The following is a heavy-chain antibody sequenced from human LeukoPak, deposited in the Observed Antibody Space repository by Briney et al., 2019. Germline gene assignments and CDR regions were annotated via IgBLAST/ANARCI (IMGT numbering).Heavy chain of an antibody. Sequence: SETLSLTCTVSGGFISDYFWNWIRQPAGKGLEWIGRIYSSGSTYYNPSLNSRVTMSVDTYKNHFSLKLNTMTAADTAAYYCARTSGNYYWESHFDYWGQGTLVTVSS. CDR1: GGFISDYF. J-gene: IGHJ4*02. CDR2: IYSSGST. CDR3: ARTSGNYYWESHFDY. V-gene: IGHV4-4*07. D-gene: IGHD1-26*01.